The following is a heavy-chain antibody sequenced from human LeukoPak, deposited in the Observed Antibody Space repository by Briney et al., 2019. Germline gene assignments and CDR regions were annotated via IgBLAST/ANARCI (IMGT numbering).Heavy chain of an antibody. D-gene: IGHD6-19*01. J-gene: IGHJ5*02. Sequence: SETLSLTCTVSGGSISSYYWGWIRQPPGKGLEWIGSIYYRGSTYYNPSLKSRVAISVDTSKNQFSLKLSSVTAADTAVYYCARDSRSGWGNWFDPWGQGTLVTVSS. V-gene: IGHV4-39*07. CDR1: GGSISSYY. CDR3: ARDSRSGWGNWFDP. CDR2: IYYRGST.